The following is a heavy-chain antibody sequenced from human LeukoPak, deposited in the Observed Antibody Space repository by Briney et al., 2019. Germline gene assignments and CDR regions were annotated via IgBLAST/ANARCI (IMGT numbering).Heavy chain of an antibody. V-gene: IGHV1-69*06. J-gene: IGHJ4*02. D-gene: IGHD1-1*01. CDR3: ARGYNWNDGVFWG. CDR2: IIPIFGTA. Sequence: GASVKVSCKASGGTFSRYAISWVRQAPGQGRAWMGGIIPIFGTANNAHKFQGRVTLTADKSTSTAYIELSSLRSEDTAVYYCARGYNWNDGVFWGWGQGTLVTVSS. CDR1: GGTFSRYA.